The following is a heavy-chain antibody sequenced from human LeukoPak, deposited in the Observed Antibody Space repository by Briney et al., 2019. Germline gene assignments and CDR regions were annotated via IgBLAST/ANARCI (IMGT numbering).Heavy chain of an antibody. CDR2: ISAYNGNT. Sequence: VASVKVSCKASGYTFTNYGISWVRQAPGQGLEWMGWISAYNGNTNYAQKLQGRVTMTTDTSTSTAYMELRSLRSDDTAVYYCARDLYGSAPLNWFDPRGQGTLVTVSS. V-gene: IGHV1-18*01. CDR3: ARDLYGSAPLNWFDP. CDR1: GYTFTNYG. J-gene: IGHJ5*02. D-gene: IGHD3-10*01.